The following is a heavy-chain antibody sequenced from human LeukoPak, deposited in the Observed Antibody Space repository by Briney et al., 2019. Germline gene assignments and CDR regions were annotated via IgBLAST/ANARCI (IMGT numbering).Heavy chain of an antibody. D-gene: IGHD5-24*01. CDR2: ISGTGGST. V-gene: IGHV3-23*01. CDR1: GFTFSSYA. Sequence: GGSLRLSCAASGFTFSSYAMSWVRQAPGKGLEWVSSISGTGGSTYYADSMKGRFTISRDISKNTLYLQMNSLRAEDTAVYYCARQRGGNYYYFDYWGQGILVTVSS. J-gene: IGHJ4*02. CDR3: ARQRGGNYYYFDY.